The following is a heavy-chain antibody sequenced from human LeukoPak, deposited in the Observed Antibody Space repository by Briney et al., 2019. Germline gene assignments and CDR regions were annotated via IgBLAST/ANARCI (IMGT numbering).Heavy chain of an antibody. Sequence: ASVKVSCEASGYTFTTYAMHWVRQAPGQRLEWMGWINAGNGNTKYSREFQGRVTITTGTSATTAYMELSSLRSEDMAVYYCARGHYDYWSGDGDYFDYWGQGTLVTVSS. CDR1: GYTFTTYA. CDR3: ARGHYDYWSGDGDYFDY. D-gene: IGHD3-3*01. CDR2: INAGNGNT. V-gene: IGHV1-3*03. J-gene: IGHJ4*02.